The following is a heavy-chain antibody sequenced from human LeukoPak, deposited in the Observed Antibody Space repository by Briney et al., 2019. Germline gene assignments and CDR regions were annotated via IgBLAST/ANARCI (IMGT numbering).Heavy chain of an antibody. D-gene: IGHD5-12*01. V-gene: IGHV4-39*07. J-gene: IGHJ6*04. CDR2: IFYSGST. CDR1: SGSISTSNYY. CDR3: ARSLRGYSGLGV. Sequence: SETLSLTCTVSSGSISTSNYYWGWVRQPPGKALEWIGNIFYSGSTYYSPSLKSRVTISLDTSRNQFSLKLSSVTAADTAVYYCARSLRGYSGLGVWGKGTTVTISS.